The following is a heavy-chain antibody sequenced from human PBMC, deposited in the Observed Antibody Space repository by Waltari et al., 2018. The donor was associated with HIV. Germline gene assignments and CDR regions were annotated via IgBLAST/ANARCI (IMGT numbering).Heavy chain of an antibody. V-gene: IGHV4-38-2*02. CDR1: ASSSSSGYY. CDR2: SYRSGTT. Sequence: QVQLQESGPGVVKPSETLSLTCTVSASSSSSGYYWGWLRQSPGKGLEWIGSSYRSGTTYYNPSLNIRGTISVNMSKNQFSLKLTSMTAADTALYYCARDQDYYDSSGYTCYAFDMWGPGTMVTVSS. CDR3: ARDQDYYDSSGYTCYAFDM. D-gene: IGHD3-22*01. J-gene: IGHJ3*02.